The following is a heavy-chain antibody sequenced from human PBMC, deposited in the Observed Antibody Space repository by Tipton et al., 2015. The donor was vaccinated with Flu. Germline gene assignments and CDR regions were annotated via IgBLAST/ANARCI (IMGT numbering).Heavy chain of an antibody. D-gene: IGHD3-22*01. CDR1: GYTFTSYY. V-gene: IGHV1-46*01. J-gene: IGHJ4*02. CDR3: ARDTGGYDSSGYYPDY. Sequence: QLVQSGAEVKKPGASVKVSCKASGYTFTSYYMHWVRQAPGQGLEWMGIINPSGGSTSYAQKFQGRVTMARDTSTSTVYMELSSLRSEDTAVYYCARDTGGYDSSGYYPDYWCQGTLVTVSS. CDR2: INPSGGST.